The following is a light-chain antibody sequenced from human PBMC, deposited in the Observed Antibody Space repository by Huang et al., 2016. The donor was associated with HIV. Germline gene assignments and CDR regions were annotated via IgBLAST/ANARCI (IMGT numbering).Light chain of an antibody. Sequence: ERVMTQSPDTLSVSPGERATLYCRASQYVSSNLAWYQQKPGQAPRLLVYGASTRFIDVPARFSGSGSGTEFTLTISSLQSEDSVVYYCQQYNNWPRTFGQGTKLEIK. CDR2: GAS. V-gene: IGKV3-15*01. CDR3: QQYNNWPRT. CDR1: QYVSSN. J-gene: IGKJ2*01.